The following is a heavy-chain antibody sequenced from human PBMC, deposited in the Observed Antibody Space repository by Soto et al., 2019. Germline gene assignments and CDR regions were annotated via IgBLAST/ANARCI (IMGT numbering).Heavy chain of an antibody. CDR1: GYAFTTYG. V-gene: IGHV1-18*01. CDR2: ISAHNGNP. J-gene: IGHJ4*02. CDR3: ARGRYGDY. Sequence: QVHLVQSGAEVKKPGASVKVSCQGSGYAFTTYGITWVRQAPGQGLEWMGWISAHNGNPNYAQKLQGRVTGTRDTSTSTAYMELRSLRYDDTAVYYCARGRYGDYWGQGDLVTVSS. D-gene: IGHD1-1*01.